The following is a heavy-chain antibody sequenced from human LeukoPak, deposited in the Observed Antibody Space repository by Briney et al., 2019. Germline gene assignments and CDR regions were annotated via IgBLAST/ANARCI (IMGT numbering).Heavy chain of an antibody. J-gene: IGHJ4*02. V-gene: IGHV4-39*01. CDR2: IYYSGST. CDR1: GGSISSSSYY. D-gene: IGHD3-3*01. Sequence: SETLSLTCTVSGGSISSSSYYWGWIRQPPGKGLEWIGSIYYSGSTYYNPSLKSRVTISVDTSKNQFSLKLNSVTAADTAVYYCATIFGVVYSSIDFWGQGTLVTVSS. CDR3: ATIFGVVYSSIDF.